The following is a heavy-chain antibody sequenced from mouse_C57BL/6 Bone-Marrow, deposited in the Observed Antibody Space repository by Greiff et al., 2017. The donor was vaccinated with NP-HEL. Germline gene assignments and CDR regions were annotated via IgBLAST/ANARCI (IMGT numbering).Heavy chain of an antibody. J-gene: IGHJ1*03. CDR3: ARDYGDWYFDV. CDR2: SRNKANDYTT. V-gene: IGHV7-1*01. CDR1: GFTFSDFY. Sequence: EVKLVESGGGLVQSGRSLRLSCATSGFTFSDFYMEWVRQAPGKGLEWIAASRNKANDYTTEYSASVKGRFIVSRDTSQSILYLQMNALRAEDTAIYYCARDYGDWYFDVWGTGTTVTVSS. D-gene: IGHD1-1*01.